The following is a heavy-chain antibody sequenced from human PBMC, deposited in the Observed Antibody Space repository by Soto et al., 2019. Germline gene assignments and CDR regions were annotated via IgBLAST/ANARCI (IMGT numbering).Heavy chain of an antibody. CDR3: TGRFASETLGAVDI. Sequence: LSLTCTVSGGSISSSSYFWGWIRQPPGEGLEWIGSIYYSGSTYYNSSLKSRVTISVDTSKNQFSLRLSSVTAADTAVYYCTGRFASETLGAVDIWGQGTMVTVSS. CDR2: IYYSGST. J-gene: IGHJ3*02. CDR1: GGSISSSSYF. V-gene: IGHV4-39*01.